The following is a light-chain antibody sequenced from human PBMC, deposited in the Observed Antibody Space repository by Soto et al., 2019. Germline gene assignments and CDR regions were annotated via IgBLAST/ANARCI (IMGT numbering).Light chain of an antibody. CDR3: QQYSRSPLT. Sequence: EIVLTQSPGTLSLSPGERATLSCRASQSVTSNDLAWYQQKPGQAPRLLIYGASSRAIGIPDRFSGSGSGTDFTLTISRLEPEDFAVYYCQQYSRSPLTFGGGTKVDIK. J-gene: IGKJ4*01. CDR2: GAS. V-gene: IGKV3-20*01. CDR1: QSVTSND.